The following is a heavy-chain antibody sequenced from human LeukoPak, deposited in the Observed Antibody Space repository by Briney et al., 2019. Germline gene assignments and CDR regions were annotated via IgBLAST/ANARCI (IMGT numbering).Heavy chain of an antibody. J-gene: IGHJ4*02. CDR2: ITQKGSEK. CDR1: VFTLCSIW. D-gene: IGHD3-10*01. CDR3: ARLCFGQNFDY. Sequence: GRTLSLSCAASVFTLCSIWMRGVPGAPGKGREGGANITQKGSEKYYVDPVKGRFTIPRDNAKNSLHWQEEPLIAEAGAVFYCARLCFGQNFDYWGQGTLVSVSS. V-gene: IGHV3-7*01.